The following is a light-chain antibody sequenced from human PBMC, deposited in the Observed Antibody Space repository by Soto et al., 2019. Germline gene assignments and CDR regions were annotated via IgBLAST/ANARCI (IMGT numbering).Light chain of an antibody. CDR3: QQYGNSPET. V-gene: IGKV3-20*01. CDR2: GAS. CDR1: QSVSGTY. Sequence: EIVLTQSPGTLSLSPGERATLSCRARQSVSGTYLAWYQQKPGQSPRLLIYGASNRATGVPDRFSGSGSGTDFTLTISRLEPEDFAVYYCQQYGNSPETFGHGTKVEIK. J-gene: IGKJ1*01.